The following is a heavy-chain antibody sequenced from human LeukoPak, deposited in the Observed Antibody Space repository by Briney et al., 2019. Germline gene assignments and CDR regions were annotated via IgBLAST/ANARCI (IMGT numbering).Heavy chain of an antibody. D-gene: IGHD3-22*01. CDR3: ARDIMYYYDSSGFDY. J-gene: IGHJ4*02. CDR2: ISSSSSYI. CDR1: GFTFSSYS. V-gene: IGHV3-21*01. Sequence: GGSLRLSCAASGFTFSSYSMNWVRQAPGKGLEWVSSISSSSSYIYYADSVKGRFTISRDNTKNSLYLQMNSLRAEDTAVYYCARDIMYYYDSSGFDYWGQGTLVTVSS.